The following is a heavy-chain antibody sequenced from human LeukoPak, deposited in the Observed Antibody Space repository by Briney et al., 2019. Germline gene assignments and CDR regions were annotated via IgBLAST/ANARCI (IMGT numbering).Heavy chain of an antibody. D-gene: IGHD6-19*01. CDR1: GGSISSYY. J-gene: IGHJ4*02. CDR3: ARLSSSSGWLYFDY. V-gene: IGHV4-59*08. Sequence: SETLSLTRTVSGGSISSYYWSWIRQPPGKGLEWIGYIYYGGSTNYNPSLKSRVTISVDTSKNQFSLKLSSVTAADTAVYYCARLSSSSGWLYFDYWGQGTLVTVSS. CDR2: IYYGGST.